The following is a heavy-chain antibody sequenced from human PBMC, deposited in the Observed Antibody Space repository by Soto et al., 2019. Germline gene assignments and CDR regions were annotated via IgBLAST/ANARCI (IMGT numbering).Heavy chain of an antibody. CDR2: IYWDDDK. V-gene: IGHV2-5*02. Sequence: QITLKESGPPLVKPTQTLTLTCTFSGFSLSTSGVGVGWIRQPPGKALEWLALIYWDDDKRYSPSLKSRLTITKDTSKNQVVLTITYTYPVDTATYYCAHSLVVVAAHYYFDYWGQGTLVTVSS. CDR1: GFSLSTSGVG. D-gene: IGHD2-15*01. CDR3: AHSLVVVAAHYYFDY. J-gene: IGHJ4*02.